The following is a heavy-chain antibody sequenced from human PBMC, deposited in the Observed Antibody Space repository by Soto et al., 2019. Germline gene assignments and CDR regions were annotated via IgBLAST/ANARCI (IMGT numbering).Heavy chain of an antibody. V-gene: IGHV3-23*01. Sequence: GGSLRLSCAASGFTFSSYAMSWVRQAPGKGLEWVSAISGSGGSTYYPDSVKGRFTISRDNSKNRLYLQMNSLRAEDTAVYYCATGARGDYGDAKHYWGQGTLVTVSS. CDR3: ATGARGDYGDAKHY. CDR2: ISGSGGST. CDR1: GFTFSSYA. J-gene: IGHJ4*02. D-gene: IGHD4-17*01.